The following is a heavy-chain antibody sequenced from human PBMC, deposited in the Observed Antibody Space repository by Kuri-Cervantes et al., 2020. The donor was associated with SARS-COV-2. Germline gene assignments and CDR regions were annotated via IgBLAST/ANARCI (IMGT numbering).Heavy chain of an antibody. J-gene: IGHJ4*02. D-gene: IGHD3-22*01. CDR1: GGSIRSDGYY. CDR3: ARYYYDSRGYVFFDY. V-gene: IGHV4-31*03. Sequence: SETLSLTCTVSGGSIRSDGYYWSWIRQRPGKGLEWIGYIYSGGTTYYSPSLKSRLTISMDTSKNHFSPKLGAVTAADTAMYYCARYYYDSRGYVFFDYWGRGNPVTVSS. CDR2: IYSGGTT.